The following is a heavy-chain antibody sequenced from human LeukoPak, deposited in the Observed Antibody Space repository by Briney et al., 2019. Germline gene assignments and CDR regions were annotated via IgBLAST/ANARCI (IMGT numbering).Heavy chain of an antibody. CDR2: INHSGST. CDR3: ARRTMVRGVIKNWFDP. D-gene: IGHD3-10*01. J-gene: IGHJ5*02. Sequence: SETLSLTCAVYGGSFSGYYWSWIRQPPGKGLEWIGEINHSGSTNYNPSLKSRVTISVDTSKNHFSLKLSSVTAADTAVYYCARRTMVRGVIKNWFDPWGQGTLVTVSS. CDR1: GGSFSGYY. V-gene: IGHV4-34*01.